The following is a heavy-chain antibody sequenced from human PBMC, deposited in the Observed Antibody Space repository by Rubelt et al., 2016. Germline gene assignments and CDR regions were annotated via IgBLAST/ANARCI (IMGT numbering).Heavy chain of an antibody. CDR1: GYTLTELS. J-gene: IGHJ4*02. D-gene: IGHD6-6*01. CDR3: ATFEAGQLGYFDY. CDR2: FDPEDGET. V-gene: IGHV1-24*01. Sequence: QVQLVQSGAEVKKPGASVKVSCKVSGYTLTELSMHWVRQAPGKGLEWMGGFDPEDGETIYAQKFQGLVPWTEETSKDKAYMELSSLGSEQSAVYYCATFEAGQLGYFDYWGQGTLVTVSS.